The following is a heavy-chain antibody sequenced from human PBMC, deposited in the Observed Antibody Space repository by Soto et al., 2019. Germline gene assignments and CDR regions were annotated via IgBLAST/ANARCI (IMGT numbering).Heavy chain of an antibody. V-gene: IGHV4-30-4*01. D-gene: IGHD2-2*02. Sequence: SESLSLSCTVSGGCISSGDYSWSWIRQPPGKGLEWIGYIYYSGSTYYNPSLKSRVTISVDTSKNQFSLKLSSVTAADTAVYYCARVGGYCSSTSCYRAPYYFDYWGQGTLVTVSS. J-gene: IGHJ4*02. CDR1: GGCISSGDYS. CDR2: IYYSGST. CDR3: ARVGGYCSSTSCYRAPYYFDY.